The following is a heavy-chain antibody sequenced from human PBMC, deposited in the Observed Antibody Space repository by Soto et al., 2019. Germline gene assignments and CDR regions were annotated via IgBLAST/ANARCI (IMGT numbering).Heavy chain of an antibody. CDR3: ARGVYGSGNYYTGPSAFDI. Sequence: QVQLEQSGAEVKKPGSSVKISCKASGGTLSDHGVSWLRQAPGQGLEWVGGTLPVFNTANYAPKFQGRVTIAADKSTNIAYMELGSLRSDDTAFYSCARGVYGSGNYYTGPSAFDIWGQGTLVIVSS. J-gene: IGHJ3*02. D-gene: IGHD3-10*01. CDR1: GGTLSDHG. V-gene: IGHV1-69*06. CDR2: TLPVFNTA.